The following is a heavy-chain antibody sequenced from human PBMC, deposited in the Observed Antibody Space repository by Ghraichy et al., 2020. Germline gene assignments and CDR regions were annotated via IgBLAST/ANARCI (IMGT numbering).Heavy chain of an antibody. CDR2: ISVYNGNT. V-gene: IGHV1-18*01. CDR1: GYTFTSYG. D-gene: IGHD3-10*01. CDR3: ARTELILWFGEP. Sequence: ASVKVSCKASGYTFTSYGISWVRQAPGQGLEWMGWISVYNGNTNYAQKLQGRVTMTTDTSTSTAYMELRSLRSDDTAVYYCARTELILWFGEPWGQGTLVTVSS. J-gene: IGHJ4*02.